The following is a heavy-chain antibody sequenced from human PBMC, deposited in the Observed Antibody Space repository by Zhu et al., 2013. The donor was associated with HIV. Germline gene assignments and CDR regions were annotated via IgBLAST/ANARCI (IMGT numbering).Heavy chain of an antibody. CDR1: GGSFSGYY. CDR2: INHSGST. V-gene: IGHV4-34*01. CDR3: ARADGGDDVVGIDY. J-gene: IGHJ4*02. D-gene: IGHD2-21*01. Sequence: QVQLQQWGAGLLKPSETLSLTCAVYGGSFSGYYWSWIRQPPGKGLEWIGEINHSGSTNYNPSLKSRVTISVDTSKNQFSLKLSSVTAADTAVYYCARADGGDDVVGIDYWGQGTLVTVSS.